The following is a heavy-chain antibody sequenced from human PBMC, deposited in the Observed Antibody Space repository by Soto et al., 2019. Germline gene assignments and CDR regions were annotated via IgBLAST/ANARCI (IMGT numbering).Heavy chain of an antibody. Sequence: SGFPVGAIYGNRVIAATGKGLEWVSYISGSSRYTNFADSVKGRFTISRDNAKNSLYLQMNSLRAEDTSGYYRARTPSGWHYYDNWAQGTFVTISS. J-gene: IGHJ1*01. D-gene: IGHD6-19*01. CDR2: ISGSSRYT. CDR3: ARTPSGWHYYDN. V-gene: IGHV3-11*06. CDR1: GFPVGAIY.